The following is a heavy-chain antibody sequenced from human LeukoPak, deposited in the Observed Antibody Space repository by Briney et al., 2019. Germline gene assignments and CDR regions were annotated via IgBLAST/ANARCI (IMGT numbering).Heavy chain of an antibody. V-gene: IGHV3-21*01. CDR1: GFTFSSFS. CDR2: ISTTSST. Sequence: GGSLRLSCAASGFTFSSFSIHWVRLTPGKGLEWVSFISTTSSTHYAASVKGRFTISRDNAKNSVSLLMNSLRADDTAVYYCVRDPSRLEPGYFDNWGQGVLVTVSS. D-gene: IGHD6-19*01. CDR3: VRDPSRLEPGYFDN. J-gene: IGHJ4*01.